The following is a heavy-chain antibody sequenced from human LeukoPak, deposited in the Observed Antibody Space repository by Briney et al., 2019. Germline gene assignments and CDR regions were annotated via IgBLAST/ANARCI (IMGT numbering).Heavy chain of an antibody. CDR2: ISYDGSNK. D-gene: IGHD5-24*01. Sequence: PGGSLRLSCAASGFTISSYAMHWVRQAPGKGLEWVAVISYDGSNKYYADSVKGRFTISRDNSKNTLYLEMNSLRPEDTAVYYCARDRRWLQYSDYWGQGTLVTVSS. CDR3: ARDRRWLQYSDY. V-gene: IGHV3-30*04. J-gene: IGHJ4*02. CDR1: GFTISSYA.